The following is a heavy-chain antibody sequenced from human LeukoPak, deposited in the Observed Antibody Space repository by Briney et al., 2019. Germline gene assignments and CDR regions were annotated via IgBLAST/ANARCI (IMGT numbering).Heavy chain of an antibody. CDR1: GFTFSSYS. D-gene: IGHD2-21*02. J-gene: IGHJ3*02. Sequence: GGSLRLSCGASGFTFSSYSINWVRQAPGKGLEWGSYVSGSSRNIYYPDSVRGRFTISRDNAKSSLSLQMNSLRDEDTAVYYCARDGAAHCGGDCYSGAFDIWGQGTMVTVSS. V-gene: IGHV3-48*02. CDR3: ARDGAAHCGGDCYSGAFDI. CDR2: VSGSSRNI.